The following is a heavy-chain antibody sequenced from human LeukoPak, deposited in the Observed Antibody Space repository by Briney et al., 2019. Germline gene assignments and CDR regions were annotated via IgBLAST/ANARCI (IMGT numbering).Heavy chain of an antibody. V-gene: IGHV4-59*01. J-gene: IGHJ6*02. Sequence: ETSETLSLTCTVPGGSISSYYWSWIRQPPGKGLEWIGYIYYSGSTNYNPSLKSRVTISVDTSKNQFSLKLSSVTAADTAVYYCARAPSKNYYGMDVWGQGTTVTVSS. CDR2: IYYSGST. CDR3: ARAPSKNYYGMDV. CDR1: GGSISSYY.